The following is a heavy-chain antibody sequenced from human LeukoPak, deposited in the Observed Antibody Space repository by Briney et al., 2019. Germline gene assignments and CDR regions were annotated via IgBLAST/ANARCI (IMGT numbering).Heavy chain of an antibody. CDR1: GFTFSNAW. D-gene: IGHD3-10*01. J-gene: IGHJ4*02. CDR2: IKSKTDGGTT. V-gene: IGHV3-15*01. Sequence: TAGGSLRLSCAASGFTFSNAWMSWVRQAPGKGLEWVGRIKSKTDGGTTDYAAPVKGRFTISRDDSKNTLYLQMNSLKTEDKAVYYCTTYGSGRKFDYWGQGILVTVSS. CDR3: TTYGSGRKFDY.